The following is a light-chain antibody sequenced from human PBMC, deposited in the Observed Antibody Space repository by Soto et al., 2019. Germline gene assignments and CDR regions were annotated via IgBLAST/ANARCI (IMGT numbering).Light chain of an antibody. V-gene: IGKV1-39*01. Sequence: DMKMTQYPATLSASVGDRVTITCRASQSISSWLAWYQQKPGKAPKLLIYAASSLQSGVPSRFSGSGSGTDFTLTISSLQPEDFATYYCQQSYSTPRTFGQGTKVDI. CDR3: QQSYSTPRT. CDR1: QSISSW. J-gene: IGKJ1*01. CDR2: AAS.